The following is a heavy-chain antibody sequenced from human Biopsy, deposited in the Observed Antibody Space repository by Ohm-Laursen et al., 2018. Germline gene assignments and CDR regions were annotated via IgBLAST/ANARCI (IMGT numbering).Heavy chain of an antibody. CDR3: ARGSNDFGGLYFPR. CDR2: ISYTGYT. D-gene: IGHD4-23*01. J-gene: IGHJ4*02. V-gene: IGHV4-59*11. Sequence: SDTLSLTCTVSGGSFTGHYWSWIRQPPGKGLEWIGHISYTGYTSYNASLKSRVTISVDTSRNHFSLRLGSLTAADTAVYYCARGSNDFGGLYFPRWGQGTLVTVSS. CDR1: GGSFTGHY.